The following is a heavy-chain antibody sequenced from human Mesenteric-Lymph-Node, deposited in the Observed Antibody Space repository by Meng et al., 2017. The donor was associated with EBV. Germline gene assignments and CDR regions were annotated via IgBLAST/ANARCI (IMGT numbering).Heavy chain of an antibody. J-gene: IGHJ4*02. V-gene: IGHV1-46*01. Sequence: QVQLVQSGAEVKKPXASVKVSCXASGYTFTSYYMHWVRQAPGQGLEWMGIINPSGGSTSYAQKFQGRVTMTRDTSTSTVYMELSSLRSEDTAVYYCARPGGVWELQGPFDYWGQGTLVTVSS. CDR1: GYTFTSYY. D-gene: IGHD1-26*01. CDR3: ARPGGVWELQGPFDY. CDR2: INPSGGST.